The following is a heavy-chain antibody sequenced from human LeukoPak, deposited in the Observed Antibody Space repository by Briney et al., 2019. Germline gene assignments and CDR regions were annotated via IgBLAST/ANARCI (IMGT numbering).Heavy chain of an antibody. J-gene: IGHJ4*02. Sequence: SSSSYYWGWIRQPPGKGLEWMGIIYPGDSDTRYSPSFQGQVTISADKSISTAYLQWSSLKASDTAMYYCARLGDDILTGYHYWGQGTLVTVSS. CDR2: IYPGDSDT. CDR3: ARLGDDILTGYHY. D-gene: IGHD3-9*01. CDR1: SSSSYY. V-gene: IGHV5-51*01.